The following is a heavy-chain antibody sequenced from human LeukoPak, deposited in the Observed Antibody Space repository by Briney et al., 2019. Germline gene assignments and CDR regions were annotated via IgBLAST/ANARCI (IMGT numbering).Heavy chain of an antibody. J-gene: IGHJ4*02. V-gene: IGHV4-59*12. CDR3: ASEIDVDTAMITGFDY. D-gene: IGHD5-18*01. CDR2: SDYSGSA. CDR1: GGSISTYY. Sequence: SETLSLTCTVSGGSISTYYWSWIRQPPGKGLEWIGYSDYSGSASYNPSLKSRVTMSVDTSKNQFSLKLSSVTAADTAVYYCASEIDVDTAMITGFDYWGQGTLVTVSS.